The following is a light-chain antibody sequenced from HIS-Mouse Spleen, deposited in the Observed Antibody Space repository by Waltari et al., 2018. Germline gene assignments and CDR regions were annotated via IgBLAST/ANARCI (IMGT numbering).Light chain of an antibody. CDR1: QSLLHSNGYNY. CDR3: MQALQTPFT. CDR2: LGS. V-gene: IGKV2-28*01. J-gene: IGKJ3*01. Sequence: DIVMTQSPLSLPVTPGEPASISCRSSQSLLHSNGYNYLDWYLQKPGQSPQLLIYLGSNWASGVPDRFSGSGSGTDFTLKISRVEAEDVGVYYCMQALQTPFTFGPGTKVDIK.